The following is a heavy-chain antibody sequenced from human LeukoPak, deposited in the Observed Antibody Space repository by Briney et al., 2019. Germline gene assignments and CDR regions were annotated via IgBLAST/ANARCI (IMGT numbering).Heavy chain of an antibody. J-gene: IGHJ4*02. Sequence: SETLSLTCAVYGGSFSGYYWSWIRQPPGKGLEWIGEINHSGSTNYNPSLKSRVTISVDTSKNQFSLKLSSVIAADTAVYYCARGEPMDPGYFDYWGQGTLVTVSS. CDR3: ARGEPMDPGYFDY. D-gene: IGHD3-10*01. V-gene: IGHV4-34*01. CDR2: INHSGST. CDR1: GGSFSGYY.